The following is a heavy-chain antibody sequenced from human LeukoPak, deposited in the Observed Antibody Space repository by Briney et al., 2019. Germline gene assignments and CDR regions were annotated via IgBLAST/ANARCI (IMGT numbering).Heavy chain of an antibody. CDR3: ARDSGTQGPYYYGLDV. CDR2: ISSGGGSR. CDR1: GSTLSISW. J-gene: IGHJ6*02. Sequence: GGSLRLSCAASGSTLSISWMHWVRQVPGRGLVWVSRISSGGGSRDYADSVKGRFTISRDNAKTTLYLQMNSLRPEDTAVYYCARDSGTQGPYYYGLDVWGQGTTVTVSS. V-gene: IGHV3-74*01. D-gene: IGHD1-7*01.